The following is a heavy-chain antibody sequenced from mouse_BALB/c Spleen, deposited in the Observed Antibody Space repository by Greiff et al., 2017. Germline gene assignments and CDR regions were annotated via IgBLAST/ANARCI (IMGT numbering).Heavy chain of an antibody. D-gene: IGHD1-1*01. Sequence: VHVKQSGPELVKPGASVKVSCKASGYAFTSYNMYWVKQSHGKSLEWIGYIDPYNGGTSYNQKFKGKATLTVDKSSSTAYMHLNSLTSEDSAVYYCARRIYYYGSSYAMDYWGQGTSVTVSS. CDR2: IDPYNGGT. J-gene: IGHJ4*01. CDR1: GYAFTSYN. V-gene: IGHV1S135*01. CDR3: ARRIYYYGSSYAMDY.